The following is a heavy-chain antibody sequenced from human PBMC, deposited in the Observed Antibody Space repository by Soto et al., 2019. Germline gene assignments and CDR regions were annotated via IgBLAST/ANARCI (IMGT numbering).Heavy chain of an antibody. V-gene: IGHV4-59*11. Sequence: QVHLQESVPGLVKPSETLSLTCTVSGGSINNHYWSWIRQPPGKGLEWIGAIYSTGRTNYNPSLNTRVTMSVDTSNNRGALNLTALTAADTAIYYCARANWYSEYWGQGTLVTVSS. J-gene: IGHJ4*02. D-gene: IGHD7-27*01. CDR1: GGSINNHY. CDR2: IYSTGRT. CDR3: ARANWYSEY.